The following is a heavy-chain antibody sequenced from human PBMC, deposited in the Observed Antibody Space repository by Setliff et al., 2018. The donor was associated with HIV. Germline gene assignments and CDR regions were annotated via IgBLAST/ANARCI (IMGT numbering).Heavy chain of an antibody. CDR3: ARQSTVAAAGFDF. CDR1: GGSFSGHS. V-gene: IGHV4-34*01. Sequence: PSETLSLTCAVYGGSFSGHSWTWIRQPPGKGLEWIGEINRSGSANYNRSLKSRVTMSVDTSKGQFSLKLDSVTAADTAIYYCARQSTVAAAGFDFWGQGTLVTVSS. J-gene: IGHJ4*02. CDR2: INRSGSA. D-gene: IGHD6-13*01.